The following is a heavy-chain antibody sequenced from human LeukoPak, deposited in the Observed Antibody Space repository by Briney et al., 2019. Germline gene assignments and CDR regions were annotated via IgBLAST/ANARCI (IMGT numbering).Heavy chain of an antibody. V-gene: IGHV3-30*02. CDR3: AKKRPPGDY. Sequence: GGSLRLSCAASGFTFNTYAMGWVRQAPGKGLEWVAFIRYDGSNKYYADSVKGRFTISRDNSKNTLYLQMNSLRAEDTAVYYCAKKRPPGDYWGQGTLVTVSS. J-gene: IGHJ4*02. CDR2: IRYDGSNK. CDR1: GFTFNTYA.